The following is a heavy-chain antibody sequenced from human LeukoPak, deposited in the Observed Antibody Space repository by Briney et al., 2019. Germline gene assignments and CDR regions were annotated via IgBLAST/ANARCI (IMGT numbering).Heavy chain of an antibody. J-gene: IGHJ4*02. CDR1: GVSVSTDY. CDR3: ARDGYTYGSFDY. V-gene: IGHV4-59*08. D-gene: IGHD5-18*01. Sequence: SETLSLTCTVSGVSVSTDYWSWIRQPPGKGLEWIGCIYYTGSTNYNPSLKSRVTISVDTSKSQFSLKLSSVTAADTAVYYCARDGYTYGSFDYWGQGTLVTVSS. CDR2: IYYTGST.